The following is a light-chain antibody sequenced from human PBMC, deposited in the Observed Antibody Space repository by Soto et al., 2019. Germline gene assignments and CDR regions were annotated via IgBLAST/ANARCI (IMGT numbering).Light chain of an antibody. J-gene: IGKJ4*01. Sequence: EIVLTQSSATLSLSPGERATLSCRASQSVSSYLAWYQQKHGQTPRLLIYDAIIRAPDVPARFSGSLSGTEGTITINSLKSEDGTVYDRRQLDAWVHPFGGGTKVDIK. V-gene: IGKV3-11*01. CDR1: QSVSSY. CDR2: DAI. CDR3: RQLDAWVHP.